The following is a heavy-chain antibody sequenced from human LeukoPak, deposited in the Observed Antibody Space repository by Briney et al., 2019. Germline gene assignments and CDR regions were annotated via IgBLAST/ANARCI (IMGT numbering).Heavy chain of an antibody. CDR1: GFTFSSYS. CDR3: ARVGWTRYYGSGSYYYYYYMDV. D-gene: IGHD3-10*01. V-gene: IGHV3-7*01. J-gene: IGHJ6*03. Sequence: GGSLRLSCAASGFTFSSYSMNWVRQAPGKGLEWVANIKQDGSEKYYVDSVKGRFTISRDNAKNSLYLQMNSLRAEDTAVYYCARVGWTRYYGSGSYYYYYYMDVWGKGTTVTVSS. CDR2: IKQDGSEK.